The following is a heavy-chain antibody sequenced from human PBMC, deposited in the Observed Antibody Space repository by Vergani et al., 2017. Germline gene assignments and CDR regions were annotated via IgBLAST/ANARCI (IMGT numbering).Heavy chain of an antibody. J-gene: IGHJ4*02. CDR2: IRPKTDGETT. D-gene: IGHD6-19*01. Sequence: EVQPVESGGGLVKPGGSLRLSCTTSGFTFSSAWMSWVRQAPGKGLEWVARIRPKTDGETTDYAAPVKGRFTISRDDSKNTLYLQMNSLRAEDTAVYYCAKDSSGWYSPVYWGQGTLVTVSS. CDR1: GFTFSSAW. CDR3: AKDSSGWYSPVY. V-gene: IGHV3-15*01.